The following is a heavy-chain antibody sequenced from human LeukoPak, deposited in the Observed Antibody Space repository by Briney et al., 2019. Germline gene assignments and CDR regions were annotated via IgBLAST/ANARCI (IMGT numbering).Heavy chain of an antibody. J-gene: IGHJ4*02. CDR1: GGSISSSNW. Sequence: TTSETLSLTCAVSGGSISSSNWWSWVRQPPGKGLEWIGEIYHSGSTNYNPSLKSRVTISVDKSKNQFSLKLSSVTAADTAVYYCARSGRGYSSSCYGCLDYWGQGTLVTVSS. CDR2: IYHSGST. CDR3: ARSGRGYSSSCYGCLDY. D-gene: IGHD6-13*01. V-gene: IGHV4-4*02.